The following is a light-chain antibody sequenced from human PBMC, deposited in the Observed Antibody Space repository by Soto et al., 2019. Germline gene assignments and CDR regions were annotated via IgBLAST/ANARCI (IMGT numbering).Light chain of an antibody. CDR2: KAS. J-gene: IGKJ1*01. Sequence: DIQMTQSPSTVSASVGDRVTITCRASQSISSWLAWYQQKPGKAPKLLIYKASSLESGVPSRFSGSGSGTEFTLTISSLQPDDFATYYCQQYSNYWMTFGQGTKVEIK. V-gene: IGKV1-5*03. CDR1: QSISSW. CDR3: QQYSNYWMT.